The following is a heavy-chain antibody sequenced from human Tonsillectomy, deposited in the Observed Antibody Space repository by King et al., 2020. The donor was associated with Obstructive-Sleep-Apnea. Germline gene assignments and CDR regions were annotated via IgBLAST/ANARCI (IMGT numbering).Heavy chain of an antibody. CDR3: AKGDGTYSWFDP. V-gene: IGHV1-69*09. CDR1: GGSFSSYA. Sequence: QLVQSGTEVKKPGSSVKVSCKASGGSFSSYAFSWVRQAPGQGLELRGGIIPILGIADYAQNFQGRVTITADKSTSTAYIELSSLRSEDTAVYYCAKGDGTYSWFDPWGQGTLVSVSS. CDR2: IIPILGIA. J-gene: IGHJ5*02.